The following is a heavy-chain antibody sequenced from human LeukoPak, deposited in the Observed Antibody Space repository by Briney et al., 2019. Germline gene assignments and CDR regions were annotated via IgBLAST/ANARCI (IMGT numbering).Heavy chain of an antibody. CDR3: ARGSLQSLPRVFWFDP. CDR2: INSAGSTT. J-gene: IGHJ5*02. V-gene: IGHV3-48*03. Sequence: GRSLRLSCAASGFTFNTYEMNWVRQAPGKGLEWISYINSAGSTTYCADSVKGRFTISRDNAKNSLFLHLNSLRAEDTAIYYCARGSLQSLPRVFWFDPWGQGTLVTVSS. CDR1: GFTFNTYE. D-gene: IGHD6-13*01.